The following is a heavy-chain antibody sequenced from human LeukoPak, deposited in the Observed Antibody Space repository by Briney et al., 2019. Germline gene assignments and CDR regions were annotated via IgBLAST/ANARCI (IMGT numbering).Heavy chain of an antibody. Sequence: PGGSLRLSCATSGFIVSHFGMHWVRQAPGKGLEWVAAIQSDGSKYYVADSLKGRSTISRDKSKSTRYLQSDTLRAEDTAVYYWPRHSCLIKTCLDYWGQGTLVTVSS. J-gene: IGHJ4*02. V-gene: IGHV3-33*01. CDR3: PRHSCLIKTCLDY. CDR1: GFIVSHFG. CDR2: IQSDGSKY. D-gene: IGHD3-10*01.